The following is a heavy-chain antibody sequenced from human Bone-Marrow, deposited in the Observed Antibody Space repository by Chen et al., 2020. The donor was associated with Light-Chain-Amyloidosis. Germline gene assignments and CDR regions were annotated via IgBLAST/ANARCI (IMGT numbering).Heavy chain of an antibody. V-gene: IGHV4-31*03. D-gene: IGHD6-19*01. CDR1: GGSITSGGYY. CDR3: AIVGPVDGRIDY. CDR2: IYYSGRT. Sequence: QVQLQESGPGLVKPSQTLSLTCSVSGGSITSGGYYWTWIRQHQGKGLEWIGYIYYSGRTNYNPSLKSRITISVDTSKNQFSLNLSSVTAADTAVYYCAIVGPVDGRIDYWGQGTLVTVSS. J-gene: IGHJ4*02.